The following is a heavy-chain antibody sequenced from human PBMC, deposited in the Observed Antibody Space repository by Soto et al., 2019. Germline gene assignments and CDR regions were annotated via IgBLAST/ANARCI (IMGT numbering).Heavy chain of an antibody. J-gene: IGHJ4*02. CDR1: GFTFNSYG. V-gene: IGHV3-30*18. Sequence: QVQLVESGGGVVQPGRSLRLSCAASGFTFNSYGMHWVRQAPGKGLGWVAVISYDGSDKYYADSVKGRFTISRDNSKNPLYLQMNSLRAEDTAVYYCSKDLDGLQGLVDSSFCFDYWGQGTLVTVSS. D-gene: IGHD3-16*02. CDR2: ISYDGSDK. CDR3: SKDLDGLQGLVDSSFCFDY.